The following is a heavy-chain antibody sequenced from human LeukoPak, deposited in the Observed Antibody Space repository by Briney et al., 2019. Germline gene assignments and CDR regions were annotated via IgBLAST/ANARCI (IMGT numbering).Heavy chain of an antibody. V-gene: IGHV3-7*01. J-gene: IGHJ4*02. D-gene: IGHD3-3*01. CDR2: IKQDGSEK. Sequence: GGSLRLSCAASGFTFSSYWMSWVRQAPGKRLEWVANIKQDGSEKYYVDSVKGRFTISRDNAKNSLYLQMNSLRAEDTAVYYCAREAVIIPGAVDYWGQGTLVTVSS. CDR1: GFTFSSYW. CDR3: AREAVIIPGAVDY.